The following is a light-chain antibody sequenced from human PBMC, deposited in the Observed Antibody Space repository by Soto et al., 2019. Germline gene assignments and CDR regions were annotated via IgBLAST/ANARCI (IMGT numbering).Light chain of an antibody. J-gene: IGKJ5*01. V-gene: IGKV1-27*01. Sequence: DIQMTQSPSSLSASVGDGVTITCRASQGISNYLAWYQQKPGKVPKLLIHAASTLQSGVPSRFSGSGSGTDFTLTISSLQPEDVATYYCQKYNSAPRTFGQGTRLEIK. CDR2: AAS. CDR1: QGISNY. CDR3: QKYNSAPRT.